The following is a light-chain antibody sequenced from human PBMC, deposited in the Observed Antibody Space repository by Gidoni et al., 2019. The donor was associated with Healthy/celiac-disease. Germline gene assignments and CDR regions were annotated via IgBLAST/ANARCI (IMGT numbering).Light chain of an antibody. Sequence: DIPMTQSPSSLSASVGDRFTITCRTVQGISNSLACYQQKPGKAPTLLLYAASSLESGVPSRFSGSGSGTDDTLTISSLQPEDFATDYCRQYYSTRRTFGQGTKVEIK. CDR1: QGISNS. CDR2: AAS. CDR3: RQYYSTRRT. V-gene: IGKV1-NL1*01. J-gene: IGKJ1*01.